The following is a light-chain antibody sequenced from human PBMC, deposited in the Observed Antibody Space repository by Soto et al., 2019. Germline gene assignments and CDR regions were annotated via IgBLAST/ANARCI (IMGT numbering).Light chain of an antibody. CDR1: SSDVGGYNY. Sequence: QSVLIQPASVSGSPGQSITISCTGTSSDVGGYNYVSWYQQHPGKAPKFMIYDVSNRPSGVSNRFSGSKSGNTASLTISGLQAEDEADYYCCSYTTSNTRQIVFGTGTKVT. V-gene: IGLV2-14*01. CDR3: CSYTTSNTRQIV. J-gene: IGLJ1*01. CDR2: DVS.